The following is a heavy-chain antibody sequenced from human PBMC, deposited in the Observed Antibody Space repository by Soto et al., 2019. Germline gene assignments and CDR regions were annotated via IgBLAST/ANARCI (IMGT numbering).Heavy chain of an antibody. D-gene: IGHD4-4*01. CDR1: GYTFTGYY. J-gene: IGHJ4*02. CDR2: INPNTGNT. CDR3: ARSLTKTYSNYVECSDY. Sequence: QVQLVQSGAEVKKPGASVKVSCKASGYTFTGYYLHWVRQAPGQGPEWMGWINPNTGNTNTTPKFQFRLTMTRDTSISTAYMELGRLTSDDAAVYYCARSLTKTYSNYVECSDYWGQGTLVTVSS. V-gene: IGHV1-2*02.